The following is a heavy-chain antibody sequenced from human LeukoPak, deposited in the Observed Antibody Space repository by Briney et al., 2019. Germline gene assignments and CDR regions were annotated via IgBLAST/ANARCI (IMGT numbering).Heavy chain of an antibody. J-gene: IGHJ4*02. Sequence: SLRLSCAASGFTFDDYAMHWVRQAPGKGLEWVSGISWNSGSIGYADSVKGRFTISRDNAKNSLYLQMNSLRAEDTALYYCAKDRSGYYYDSSGYYDYWGQGTLVTVS. CDR2: ISWNSGSI. D-gene: IGHD3-22*01. CDR3: AKDRSGYYYDSSGYYDY. V-gene: IGHV3-9*01. CDR1: GFTFDDYA.